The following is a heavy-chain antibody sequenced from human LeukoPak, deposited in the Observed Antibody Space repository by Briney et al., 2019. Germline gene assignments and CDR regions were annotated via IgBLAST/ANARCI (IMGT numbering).Heavy chain of an antibody. CDR3: AREVRAATTLTDAFDI. J-gene: IGHJ3*02. D-gene: IGHD1-1*01. CDR2: INEDESEK. Sequence: GGSLRLSCAASGFTFRMYWMSWVRQAPGKGLEWVANINEDESEKYYVDSVKGRFTISRDNAENSLSLQMNSLRAEDTAVYYCAREVRAATTLTDAFDIWGQGTMVTVSS. CDR1: GFTFRMYW. V-gene: IGHV3-7*01.